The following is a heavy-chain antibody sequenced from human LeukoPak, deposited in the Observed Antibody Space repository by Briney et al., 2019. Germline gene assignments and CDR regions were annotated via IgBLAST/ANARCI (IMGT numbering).Heavy chain of an antibody. Sequence: WASVKVSCKASGYTFTSYGISWVRPAPGQGLEWMGWISAYNGNTNYAQKLQGRVTMTTDTSTSTAYMELRSLRSDDTAVYYCARGPPGVGELLHGAGNDYWGQGTLVTVSS. J-gene: IGHJ4*02. V-gene: IGHV1-18*01. D-gene: IGHD3-10*01. CDR3: ARGPPGVGELLHGAGNDY. CDR2: ISAYNGNT. CDR1: GYTFTSYG.